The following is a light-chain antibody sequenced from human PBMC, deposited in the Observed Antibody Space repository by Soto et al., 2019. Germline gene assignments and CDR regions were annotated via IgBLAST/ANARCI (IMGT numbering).Light chain of an antibody. V-gene: IGLV1-40*01. CDR3: QSFDSSLSNSWV. CDR2: GVT. J-gene: IGLJ3*02. CDR1: WSNIGAGYE. Sequence: QSVLTQPPSVSGAPGQRVTISCTGGWSNIGAGYEVHWYQHLPGTAPKLLIYGVTNRPSGVPDPFSGSRSGTSASLAITGLQAEDEADYYCQSFDSSLSNSWVFGGGTKLTVL.